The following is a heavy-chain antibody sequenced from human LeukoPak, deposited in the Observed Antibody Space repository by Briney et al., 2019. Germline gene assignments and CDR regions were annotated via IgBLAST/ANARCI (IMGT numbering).Heavy chain of an antibody. CDR1: GFTFSLYA. V-gene: IGHV3-23*01. Sequence: GGSLRLSCAASGFTFSLYAMSWVRQAPAKGLEWVSSISDSGETTYYTDSVKGRFTVSRDKIKNTVDLQMSSLRAEDTAVYYCASSHISAYYYGSGSYRDYWGQGTLVTVSS. D-gene: IGHD3-10*01. CDR3: ASSHISAYYYGSGSYRDY. J-gene: IGHJ4*02. CDR2: ISDSGETT.